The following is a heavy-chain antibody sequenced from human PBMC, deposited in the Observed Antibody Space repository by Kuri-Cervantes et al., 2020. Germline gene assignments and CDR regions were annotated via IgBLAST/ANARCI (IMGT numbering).Heavy chain of an antibody. CDR3: ARAYGGYSNPSDYGKDV. CDR2: IYTSGST. J-gene: IGHJ6*01. D-gene: IGHD4-11*01. CDR1: GGSFSGYY. Sequence: GSLRLSCAVYGGSFSGYYWSWIRQPPGKGLEWIGRIYTSGSTNYNPSLKSRVTMSVDTSKNQFSLKLSSVTAADTAVYYCARAYGGYSNPSDYGKDVWEQAITTVSS. V-gene: IGHV4-59*10.